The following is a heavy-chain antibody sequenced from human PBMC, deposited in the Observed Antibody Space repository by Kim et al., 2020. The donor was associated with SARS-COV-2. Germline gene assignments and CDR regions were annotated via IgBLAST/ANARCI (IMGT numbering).Heavy chain of an antibody. CDR2: IDWNSGNI. CDR1: GFTFDDYA. Sequence: GGSLRLSCEGSGFTFDDYAMHWVRQGPGKGLEWVSGIDWNSGNIGYADSVKGRFTISRDNGKNSLYLQMNRLRPEDTALYYCAKDPRARFGSVNNWLDPWGQRTLVTVSS. D-gene: IGHD6-19*01. CDR3: AKDPRARFGSVNNWLDP. V-gene: IGHV3-9*01. J-gene: IGHJ5*02.